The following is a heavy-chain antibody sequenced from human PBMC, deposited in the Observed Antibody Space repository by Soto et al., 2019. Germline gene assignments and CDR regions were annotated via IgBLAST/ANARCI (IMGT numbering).Heavy chain of an antibody. CDR3: TRGGGRDSNEHF. V-gene: IGHV3-7*01. CDR2: IKEDGSEK. Sequence: EVQLVESGGTLVQPGGSLRLSCVASGFKFRRYWMSWVRQAPGKGLEWLANIKEDGSEKYYVDSVEGRFTISRDNARNSVYLQMNSLRAEETAIYYCTRGGGRDSNEHFWGQGTRVIVSS. D-gene: IGHD4-4*01. J-gene: IGHJ4*02. CDR1: GFKFRRYW.